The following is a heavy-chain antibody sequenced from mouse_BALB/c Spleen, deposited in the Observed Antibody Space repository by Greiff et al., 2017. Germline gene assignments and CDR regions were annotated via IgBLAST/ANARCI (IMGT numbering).Heavy chain of an antibody. CDR3: ARMGLYWYFDV. CDR1: GFTFSSYT. V-gene: IGHV5-12-2*01. Sequence: EVKVVESGGGLVQPGGSLKLSCAASGFTFSSYTMSWVRQNPEKRLEWVAYISNGGGSTYYPDTVKGRFTISRDNAKNTLYLQMSSLKSEDTAMYYCARMGLYWYFDVWGAGTTVTVSS. CDR2: ISNGGGST. J-gene: IGHJ1*01.